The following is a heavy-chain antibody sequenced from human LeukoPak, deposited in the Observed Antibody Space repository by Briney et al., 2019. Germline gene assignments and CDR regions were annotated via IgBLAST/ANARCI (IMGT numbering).Heavy chain of an antibody. J-gene: IGHJ6*03. D-gene: IGHD3-10*01. V-gene: IGHV6-1*01. CDR3: ARGHLPGDGDYYYYMDV. CDR2: TYYRSKWYN. Sequence: SQTLSLTCAISGDSVSSNSAAWNWIRQSPSRGLEWLGRTYYRSKWYNDYAVSVKSRITINPDTSKNQFSLQLNSVAPEDTAVYYCARGHLPGDGDYYYYMDVWGKGTTVTVSS. CDR1: GDSVSSNSAA.